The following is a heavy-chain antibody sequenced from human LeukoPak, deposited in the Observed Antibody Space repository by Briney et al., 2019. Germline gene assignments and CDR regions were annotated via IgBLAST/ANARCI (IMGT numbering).Heavy chain of an antibody. D-gene: IGHD3-9*01. V-gene: IGHV5-51*01. Sequence: GESLKISCKGSGYSFTSYWIGWVRQMPGKGLEWMGIIFPGDSDTRYSPSFQGQVTISADKSISTAYLQWSSLKASDTAMYYCARTMYYDILTGYYFDYWGQGTLVTVSS. J-gene: IGHJ4*02. CDR1: GYSFTSYW. CDR2: IFPGDSDT. CDR3: ARTMYYDILTGYYFDY.